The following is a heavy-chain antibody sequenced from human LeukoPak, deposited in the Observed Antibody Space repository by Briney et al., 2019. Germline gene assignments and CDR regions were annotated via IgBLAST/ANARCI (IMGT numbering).Heavy chain of an antibody. V-gene: IGHV3-49*03. CDR3: TTDYGDIDAFDI. Sequence: GGSLRLSCTASGFTFGDYAMSWFRQAPGKGLEWVGFIRSKAYGGTTEYAASVKGRFTISRDDSKGIAYLQMNSLKTEDTAVYYCTTDYGDIDAFDIWGQGTMVTVSS. CDR2: IRSKAYGGTT. D-gene: IGHD4-17*01. CDR1: GFTFGDYA. J-gene: IGHJ3*02.